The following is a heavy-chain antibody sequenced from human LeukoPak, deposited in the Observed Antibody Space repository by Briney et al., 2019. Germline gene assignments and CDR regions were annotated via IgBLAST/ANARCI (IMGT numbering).Heavy chain of an antibody. D-gene: IGHD6-13*01. V-gene: IGHV3-74*01. Sequence: GGSLRLSCAASGFTFSSYWMHWVRQAPGKGLVWVSRTNSDGSSTSYADSVKGRFTISRDNAKNTLYLQMNSLRAEDTAVYYCARSTFGSSWYGINYWGQGTLVTVSS. CDR3: ARSTFGSSWYGINY. CDR1: GFTFSSYW. J-gene: IGHJ4*02. CDR2: TNSDGSST.